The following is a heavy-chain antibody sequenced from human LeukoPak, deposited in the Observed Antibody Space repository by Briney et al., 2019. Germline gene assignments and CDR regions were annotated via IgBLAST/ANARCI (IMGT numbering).Heavy chain of an antibody. CDR1: GGSFSGYY. V-gene: IGHV4-34*01. J-gene: IGHJ5*02. Sequence: SETLSLTCPVYGGSFSGYYWSWIRQPPGKGLEWIGEINHSGSTNYNPSLKSRVTISVDTSKNQFSLKLSSVTAADTAVYYCARRRGVAAHNWFDPWGQGTLVTVSS. CDR3: ARRRGVAAHNWFDP. CDR2: INHSGST. D-gene: IGHD6-6*01.